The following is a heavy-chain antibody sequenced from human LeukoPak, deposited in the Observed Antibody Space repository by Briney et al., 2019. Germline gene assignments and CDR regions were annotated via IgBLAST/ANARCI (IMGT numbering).Heavy chain of an antibody. Sequence: ASVNVSCKASGYTFTNYAILWVRQAPGQRLEWMGWINAGNGNTKHSQKFQDRVTITRDTSASTAYMELSSLRSEDTAVYYCARADVEMATIISYYYYGMDVWGQGTTVTVSS. CDR2: INAGNGNT. V-gene: IGHV1-3*01. CDR1: GYTFTNYA. CDR3: ARADVEMATIISYYYYGMDV. J-gene: IGHJ6*02. D-gene: IGHD5-24*01.